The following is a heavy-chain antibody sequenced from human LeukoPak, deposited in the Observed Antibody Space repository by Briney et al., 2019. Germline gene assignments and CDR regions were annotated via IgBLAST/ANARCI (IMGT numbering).Heavy chain of an antibody. J-gene: IGHJ4*02. CDR1: GGTFSSYA. D-gene: IGHD3-22*01. V-gene: IGHV1-69*04. Sequence: ASVKVSCKASGGTFSSYAISWVRQAPGQGLEWMGRIIPILGIANYAQKFQGRVTITADKSTSTAYMELSSLRSEDTAVYYCARVHEPNYYDSSGRSYWGQGTLVTVSS. CDR3: ARVHEPNYYDSSGRSY. CDR2: IIPILGIA.